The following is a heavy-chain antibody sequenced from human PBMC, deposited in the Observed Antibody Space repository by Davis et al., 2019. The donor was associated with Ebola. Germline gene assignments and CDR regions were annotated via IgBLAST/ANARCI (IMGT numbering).Heavy chain of an antibody. V-gene: IGHV3-53*01. Sequence: GESLKISCAASGFTFSSYWMSWVRQAPGKGLEWVSVIYSGGSTYYADSVKGRFTISRDNSKNTLYLQMNSLRAEDTAVYYCARETARVGSSNAFDIWGQGTMVTVSS. J-gene: IGHJ3*02. CDR3: ARETARVGSSNAFDI. CDR1: GFTFSSYW. CDR2: IYSGGST. D-gene: IGHD3-10*01.